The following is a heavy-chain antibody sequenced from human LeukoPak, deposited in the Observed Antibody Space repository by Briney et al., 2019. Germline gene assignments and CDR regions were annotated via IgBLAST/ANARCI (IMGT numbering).Heavy chain of an antibody. CDR3: AGGYGSGSYSA. CDR2: ISTSVSTI. D-gene: IGHD3-10*01. V-gene: IGHV3-11*01. Sequence: GGSLRLSCAASGFTFNTFSNYYMSWIRQAPGKGLECISYISTSVSTISYADSVKGRFTISRDNAENSLSLQMNSLRAEDTAFYYCAGGYGSGSYSAWGQGTLVTVSS. CDR1: GFTFNTFSNYY. J-gene: IGHJ5*02.